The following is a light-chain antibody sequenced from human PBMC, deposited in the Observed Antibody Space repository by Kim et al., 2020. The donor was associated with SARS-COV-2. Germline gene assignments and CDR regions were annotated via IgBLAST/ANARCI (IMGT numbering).Light chain of an antibody. V-gene: IGKV3-20*01. J-gene: IGKJ2*01. CDR2: GAS. Sequence: SPGERATPSCRASQSVSSSYLAWYQQNPGQAPRLLIYGASSRATGIPDRFSGSGSGTDFTLTISRLEPEDFAVYYCQQYGSSPPYTFGQGTKLEI. CDR3: QQYGSSPPYT. CDR1: QSVSSSY.